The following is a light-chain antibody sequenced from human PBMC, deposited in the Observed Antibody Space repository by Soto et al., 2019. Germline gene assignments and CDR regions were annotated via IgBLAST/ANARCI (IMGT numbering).Light chain of an antibody. CDR3: QQYSSYWT. V-gene: IGKV1-5*01. CDR2: DAS. J-gene: IGKJ1*01. CDR1: QSISSW. Sequence: DIQMTQSPSTLSASVGDRVTITCRASQSISSWLAWYQQKPGKAPKLLIYDASSLESGVPSRFSCSGSGTEFTLTISSLQPDEFAAYYCQQYSSYWTFGQGTKVEVK.